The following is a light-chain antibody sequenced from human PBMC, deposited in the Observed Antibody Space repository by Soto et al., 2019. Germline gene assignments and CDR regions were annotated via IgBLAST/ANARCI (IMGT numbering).Light chain of an antibody. CDR3: QQYNNWPL. V-gene: IGKV3-15*01. CDR1: QSVSSN. Sequence: EIVMTQSPSTLSVSPGERATLACRASQSVSSNLAWYQQKPVQTPRLRIYGASTRATGIPARFSGSGSGTEFSLNISTLQSSDFAVYYCQQYNNWPLFGGGTKVEIK. CDR2: GAS. J-gene: IGKJ4*01.